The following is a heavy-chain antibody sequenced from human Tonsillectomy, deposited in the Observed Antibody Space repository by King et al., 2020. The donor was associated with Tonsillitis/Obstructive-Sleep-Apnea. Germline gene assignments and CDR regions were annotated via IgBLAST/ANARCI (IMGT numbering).Heavy chain of an antibody. Sequence: VQLVESGGGVVQPGRSLRLSCAASGFTFSSHVVHWVRQAPGKGLEWVSLISYDGRNKYYADSVRGRFTISRDNSKNTLFLQMNSLTTDDTAVYYCARGGCSSSSCNPNPVFDHWGQGTLVTVSS. J-gene: IGHJ4*02. V-gene: IGHV3-30*04. D-gene: IGHD2-2*01. CDR2: ISYDGRNK. CDR3: ARGGCSSSSCNPNPVFDH. CDR1: GFTFSSHV.